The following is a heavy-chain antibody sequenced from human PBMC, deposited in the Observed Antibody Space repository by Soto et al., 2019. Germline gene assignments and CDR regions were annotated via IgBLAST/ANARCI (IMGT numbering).Heavy chain of an antibody. CDR3: ARDPYSISWLVGLKVGDWFDP. Sequence: QVQLVQSGAEVKKPGASVKVSCKASGYTFTSYGISWVRQAPGQGLEWMGWISAYNGNTNYAQKLQGRVTMTTDTSTSTAYMELRSLRSDDTAVYYCARDPYSISWLVGLKVGDWFDPWGQGTLVTVSS. CDR2: ISAYNGNT. CDR1: GYTFTSYG. V-gene: IGHV1-18*01. D-gene: IGHD6-13*01. J-gene: IGHJ5*02.